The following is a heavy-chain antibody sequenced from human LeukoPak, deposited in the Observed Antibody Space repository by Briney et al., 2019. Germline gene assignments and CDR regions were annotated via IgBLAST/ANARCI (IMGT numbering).Heavy chain of an antibody. CDR2: IYSSGST. Sequence: SETLSLTCTVSGGSISSYYWSWIRQPAGKGLEWIGRIYSSGSTNYHPSLKSRVTMSVDTSKNQFSLKLSYVTAADTAVYYCARARYVNSFYAFDIWGQGTLVTVSS. V-gene: IGHV4-4*07. J-gene: IGHJ3*02. D-gene: IGHD3-9*01. CDR1: GGSISSYY. CDR3: ARARYVNSFYAFDI.